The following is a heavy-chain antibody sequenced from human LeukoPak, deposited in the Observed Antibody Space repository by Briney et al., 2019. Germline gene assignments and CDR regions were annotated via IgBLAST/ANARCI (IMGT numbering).Heavy chain of an antibody. J-gene: IGHJ4*02. CDR1: GGSISSSAYY. V-gene: IGHV4-31*03. CDR3: ARDGDCSSDSCYFDY. Sequence: SETLSVTCTVSGGSISSSAYYWSWIRQRPRKREEYNMYIYYSGITYYNPSLQSRVTISVDTSKNQFSLNLSSVTAADTAVYYCARDGDCSSDSCYFDYWGQGILVTVSS. D-gene: IGHD2-2*01. CDR2: IYYSGIT.